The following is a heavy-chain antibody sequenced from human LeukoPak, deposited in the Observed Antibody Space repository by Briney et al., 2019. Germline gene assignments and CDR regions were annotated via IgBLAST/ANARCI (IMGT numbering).Heavy chain of an antibody. Sequence: GGSLRLSCAASGFTFSSYEMNWVRQAPGKGLEWVSYISRSDNTIHYADSVKGRFTISRDNAKNSLYLQMNSLRAEDTAVYYCAREGGYCYGDSCRYFDYWGQGTLVTVSS. J-gene: IGHJ4*02. CDR1: GFTFSSYE. D-gene: IGHD2-15*01. CDR2: ISRSDNTI. V-gene: IGHV3-48*03. CDR3: AREGGYCYGDSCRYFDY.